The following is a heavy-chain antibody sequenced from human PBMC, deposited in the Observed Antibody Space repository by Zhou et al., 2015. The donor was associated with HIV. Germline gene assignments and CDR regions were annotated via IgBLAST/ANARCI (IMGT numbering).Heavy chain of an antibody. CDR1: GGTFNSYA. J-gene: IGHJ3*02. CDR2: IIPIVNTA. Sequence: QVQLVQSGAEVKPPGSSVKVSCRTSGGTFNSYAITWVRQAPGQGLEWMGGIIPIVNTANYAQKFQGRVTITADESTSTAYMELSSLRSEDTAVYYCARGGRLDAFDIWGQGTMVTVSS. V-gene: IGHV1-69*12. CDR3: ARGGRLDAFDI.